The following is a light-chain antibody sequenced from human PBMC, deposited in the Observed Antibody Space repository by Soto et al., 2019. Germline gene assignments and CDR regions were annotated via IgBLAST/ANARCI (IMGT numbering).Light chain of an antibody. CDR3: QHYNSYSEA. Sequence: DIQMTQSPSSLSASVGARVPITCRASQSISSYLNWYQQKPGKAPKLLIYKASSLESGVPSRFSGSGSGTEFTLTISSLQPDDFATYYCQHYNSYSEAFGQGTKVDI. CDR1: QSISSY. J-gene: IGKJ1*01. CDR2: KAS. V-gene: IGKV1-5*03.